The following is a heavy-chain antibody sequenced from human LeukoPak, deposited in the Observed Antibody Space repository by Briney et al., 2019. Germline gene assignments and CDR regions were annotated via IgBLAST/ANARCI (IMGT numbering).Heavy chain of an antibody. Sequence: SETLSLTCTVSGGPISSSSYYWGWIRQPPGKGLEWIGNIYYSGSMYWNLSLKSRVTISIDTSKKQFSLKLSSVTAADTAVYYCASVGNWNYPSNWFDPWGQGTLVTVSS. J-gene: IGHJ5*02. CDR1: GGPISSSSYY. CDR3: ASVGNWNYPSNWFDP. V-gene: IGHV4-39*07. D-gene: IGHD1-7*01. CDR2: IYYSGSM.